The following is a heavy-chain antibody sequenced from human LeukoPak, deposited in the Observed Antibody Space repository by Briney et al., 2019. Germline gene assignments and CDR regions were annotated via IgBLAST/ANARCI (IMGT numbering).Heavy chain of an antibody. CDR1: GYSISSGYY. Sequence: SETLSLTCAVSGYSISSGYYWGWIRQPPGKGLEWIGSIYHSGSTYYHPSLKSRVTISVDTSKNQFSLKLSSVTAADTAVYYCARLQWLPRFYFDYWGQGTLVTVSS. D-gene: IGHD6-19*01. J-gene: IGHJ4*02. CDR3: ARLQWLPRFYFDY. CDR2: IYHSGST. V-gene: IGHV4-38-2*01.